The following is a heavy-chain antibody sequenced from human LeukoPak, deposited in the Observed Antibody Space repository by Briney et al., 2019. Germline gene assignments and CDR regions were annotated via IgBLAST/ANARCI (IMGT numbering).Heavy chain of an antibody. V-gene: IGHV4-39*01. CDR1: GGSISSSSYY. CDR3: ARIVVADFDY. D-gene: IGHD3-22*01. CDR2: IYSSGST. Sequence: SETLSLTCTVSGGSISSSSYYWGWIRQPPGKGLEWIGGIYSSGSTYHNPSLKSRVTISVDTSKNQFSLKLSSVTAADTAVYYCARIVVADFDYWGQGTLVTVSS. J-gene: IGHJ4*02.